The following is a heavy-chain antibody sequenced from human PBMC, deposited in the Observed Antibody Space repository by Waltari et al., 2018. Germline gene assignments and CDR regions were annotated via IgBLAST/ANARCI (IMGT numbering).Heavy chain of an antibody. CDR1: GFTFSSYW. CDR3: ARDRGGLSYSNWFDP. D-gene: IGHD1-26*01. V-gene: IGHV3-7*01. J-gene: IGHJ5*02. CDR2: IKQDGSEK. Sequence: AASGFTFSSYWMSWVRQAPGKGLEWVANIKQDGSEKYYVDSVKGRFTISRDNAKNSLYLQMNSLRAEDTAVYYCARDRGGLSYSNWFDPWGQGTLVTVSS.